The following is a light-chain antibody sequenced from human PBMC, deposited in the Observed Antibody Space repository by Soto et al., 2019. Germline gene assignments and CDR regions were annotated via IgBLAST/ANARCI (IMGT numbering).Light chain of an antibody. CDR3: SSYIPRITDWA. J-gene: IGLJ3*02. CDR1: SGDIGSYNR. V-gene: IGLV2-14*01. CDR2: EVT. Sequence: QSALTQPASVSGSPGQSITISCTGTSGDIGSYNRVSWYQQHPGKAPKLIIYEVTDRPSGVSNRFSGSKSGNTASLTISGLQAEDEADYYCSSYIPRITDWAFGGGTKVTVL.